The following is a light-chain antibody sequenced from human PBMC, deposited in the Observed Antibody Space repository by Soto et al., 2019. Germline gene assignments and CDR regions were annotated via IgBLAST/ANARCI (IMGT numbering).Light chain of an antibody. J-gene: IGLJ2*01. Sequence: QSVRTQPASVTGSPGQSITISCTGTSSDIGAYSYVSWYQQHPGKAPKLMIYDVSDRPSGVSNRFSGSKSGNTASLTISGLQAEDEADYYCASYASSNTVLFGGGTKVTVL. CDR3: ASYASSNTVL. V-gene: IGLV2-14*03. CDR1: SSDIGAYSY. CDR2: DVS.